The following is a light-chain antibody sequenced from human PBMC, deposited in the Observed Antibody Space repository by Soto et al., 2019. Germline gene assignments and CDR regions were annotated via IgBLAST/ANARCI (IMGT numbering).Light chain of an antibody. J-gene: IGKJ2*01. CDR2: AAS. CDR1: QGISSY. CDR3: QQLNSLYT. V-gene: IGKV1-9*01. Sequence: DIQLTQSPSFLSASVGDRVTITCRASQGISSYLAWYQQKPGKAPKLLIYAASTLQSGVPSRFSGSGSGTEFTLTISSLLPEDFATYYCQQLNSLYTFGQGTKLEIK.